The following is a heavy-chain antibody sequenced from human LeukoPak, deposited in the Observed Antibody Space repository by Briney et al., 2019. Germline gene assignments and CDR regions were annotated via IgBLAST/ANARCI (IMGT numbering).Heavy chain of an antibody. J-gene: IGHJ4*02. Sequence: GGSPRLSCAASGFTFSSYAMTWVRQGPGKGLEWVSSISGYVGSTYYADSVKGRFTISRDNSKNTVFLQMSSLRAEDTAVYYCAARTAAVHWGQGTLVTVSS. D-gene: IGHD6-13*01. CDR2: ISGYVGST. CDR1: GFTFSSYA. V-gene: IGHV3-23*01. CDR3: AARTAAVH.